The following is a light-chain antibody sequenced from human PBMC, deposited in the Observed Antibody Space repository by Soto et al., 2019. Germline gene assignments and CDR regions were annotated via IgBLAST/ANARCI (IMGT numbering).Light chain of an antibody. CDR2: DAS. J-gene: IGKJ1*01. V-gene: IGKV1-5*01. CDR3: QQYNSYPWT. CDR1: QSISSW. Sequence: DIQMTQSPSTLSASVGDRVTITCRASQSISSWLAWYQQKPGKAPKLLIYDASSLESGVPSRFSGSGSGTALTLTISSLQPDDFATYYCQQYNSYPWTFGQGTKVEIK.